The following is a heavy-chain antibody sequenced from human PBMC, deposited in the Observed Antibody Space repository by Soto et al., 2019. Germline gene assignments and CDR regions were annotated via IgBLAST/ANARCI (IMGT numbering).Heavy chain of an antibody. CDR1: GGSISSGGYS. V-gene: IGHV4-30-2*01. D-gene: IGHD4-17*01. CDR2: TYHSGST. CDR3: ARAHYGDYGYGMDV. J-gene: IGHJ6*02. Sequence: QLQLQESGSGLVKPSQTLSLTCAVSGGSISSGGYSWSWIRQPPGKGLEWIGYTYHSGSTYYNTSLNSRVTISVYRFKNQFSLKLSSVTAADTAGYYCARAHYGDYGYGMDVWGQGTTVTVSS.